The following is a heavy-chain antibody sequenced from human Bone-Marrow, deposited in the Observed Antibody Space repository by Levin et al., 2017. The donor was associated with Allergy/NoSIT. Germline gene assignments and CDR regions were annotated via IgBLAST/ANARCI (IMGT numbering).Heavy chain of an antibody. V-gene: IGHV3-23*01. J-gene: IGHJ4*02. CDR1: GFTFNNYA. CDR3: AKRAYDYYGSGSYYYFDY. D-gene: IGHD3-10*01. CDR2: VSGNTVTT. Sequence: GGSLRLSCAASGFTFNNYAMSWVRQAPGKGLEWVSVVSGNTVTTYYADSVKGRFTISRDNSRNTLSLQMNSLRVEDTAVYYCAKRAYDYYGSGSYYYFDYWGQGTLVTVSS.